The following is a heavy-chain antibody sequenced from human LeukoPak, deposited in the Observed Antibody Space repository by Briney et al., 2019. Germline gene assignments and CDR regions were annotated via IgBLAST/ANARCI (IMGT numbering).Heavy chain of an antibody. J-gene: IGHJ6*02. CDR3: ARKPRYCSSTSCYREDV. CDR1: GGTFSSYA. CDR2: IIPIFGTA. D-gene: IGHD2-2*01. Sequence: SVKVSCKSSGGTFSSYAISWVRQAPGQGLEWMGGIIPIFGTANYAQKFQGRVTITADESTSTAYMELSSLRSEDTAVYYCARKPRYCSSTSCYREDVWGQGTTVTVSS. V-gene: IGHV1-69*13.